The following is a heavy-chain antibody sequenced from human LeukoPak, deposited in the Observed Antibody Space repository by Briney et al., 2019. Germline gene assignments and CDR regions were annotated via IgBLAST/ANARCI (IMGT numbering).Heavy chain of an antibody. D-gene: IGHD2-2*01. CDR2: ISAYSGNT. J-gene: IGHJ4*02. CDR3: ARAPAATCPDY. Sequence: ASVKVSCKASGYTFTGYYMHWVRQVPGQGLEWMGWISAYSGNTNHAQKFQDRVIMTTDTSTSTAYMELRSLTSDDMAVYYCARAPAATCPDYWGQGTLVTVSS. CDR1: GYTFTGYY. V-gene: IGHV1-18*03.